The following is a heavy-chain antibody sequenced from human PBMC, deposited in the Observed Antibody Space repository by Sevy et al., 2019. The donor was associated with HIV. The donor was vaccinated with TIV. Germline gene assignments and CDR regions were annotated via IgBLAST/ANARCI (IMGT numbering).Heavy chain of an antibody. D-gene: IGHD3-16*01. CDR3: EHSPFGGVMGYYYYGMDV. J-gene: IGHJ6*02. Sequence: SGPTLLNPTQTLTLTCTFSGFSLSTSGVGVGWIRQPPGKALEWLALIYWDDDKRYSPSLKSRLTITKDTAKNQVVLKMTNMDPVDNDTYYCEHSPFGGVMGYYYYGMDVWGQGTTVTVSS. CDR2: IYWDDDK. V-gene: IGHV2-5*02. CDR1: GFSLSTSGVG.